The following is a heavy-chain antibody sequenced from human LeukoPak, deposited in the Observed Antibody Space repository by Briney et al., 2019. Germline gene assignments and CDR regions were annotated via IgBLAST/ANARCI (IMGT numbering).Heavy chain of an antibody. CDR3: ARAVAGTHWFDP. D-gene: IGHD6-19*01. CDR1: GFTFSSYA. Sequence: GGSLRLSCAASGFTFSSYAMHWVRQAPGKGLEWVAVISYDGSNKYYADSVKGRFTISRDNSKNSLYLQTNSLRAGDTAVYYCARAVAGTHWFDPWGQGTLVTVSS. V-gene: IGHV3-30*14. J-gene: IGHJ5*02. CDR2: ISYDGSNK.